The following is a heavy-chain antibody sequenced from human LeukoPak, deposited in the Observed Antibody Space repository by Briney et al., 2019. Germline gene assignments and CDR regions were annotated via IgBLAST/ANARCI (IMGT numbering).Heavy chain of an antibody. CDR3: ARVTSSDAFDI. J-gene: IGHJ3*02. Sequence: SETLSLTCTVSDYSISNTYYWGWIRQPPGKGLEWIGNIHHSGITNYNPSLKSRVSISIDTSRNQFSLKLSSVTAADTAVYYCARVTSSDAFDIWGQGTMVTVSS. CDR1: DYSISNTYY. V-gene: IGHV4-38-2*02. D-gene: IGHD3-3*01. CDR2: IHHSGIT.